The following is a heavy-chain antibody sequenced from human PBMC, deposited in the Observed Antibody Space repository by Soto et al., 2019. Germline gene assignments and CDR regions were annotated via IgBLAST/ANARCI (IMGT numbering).Heavy chain of an antibody. D-gene: IGHD2-2*01. CDR3: AREGRTVVPAATQYNWFDP. Sequence: GGSLRLSCAASGFTFSSYGMHWVRQAPGKGLEWVAVIWYDGSNKYYADSVKGRFTISRDNSKNTLYLQMNSLRAEDTAVYYCAREGRTVVPAATQYNWFDPWGQGTMVTVYS. CDR1: GFTFSSYG. V-gene: IGHV3-33*01. CDR2: IWYDGSNK. J-gene: IGHJ5*02.